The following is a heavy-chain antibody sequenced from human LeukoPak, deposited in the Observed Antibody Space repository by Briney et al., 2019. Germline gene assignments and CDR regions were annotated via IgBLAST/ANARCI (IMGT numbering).Heavy chain of an antibody. CDR2: ISGSGGST. V-gene: IGHV3-23*01. Sequence: GGSLRLSCAASGFTFSSYAMSWVRQAPGKGLEWVTAISGSGGSTYYADSVKGRFTISRDNSKNTLYLQMNSLRAEDTAVYYCAKVLRAVGVIFDYWGQGTLVTVSS. J-gene: IGHJ4*02. CDR3: AKVLRAVGVIFDY. CDR1: GFTFSSYA. D-gene: IGHD2-15*01.